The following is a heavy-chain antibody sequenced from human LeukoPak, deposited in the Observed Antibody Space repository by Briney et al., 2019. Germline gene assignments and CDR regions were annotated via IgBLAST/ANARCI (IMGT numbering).Heavy chain of an antibody. Sequence: LSCXASGFTFSXSAXHWVSQAXGXGLXWVGXXRSKTNSYATSYLASLKGSFTTPRDDSENTAYLQMNSLKTEDTAMYYCTRHVDLVVVAAPLXFEFWGQGILXXVSS. D-gene: IGHD2-15*01. J-gene: IGHJ4*02. CDR2: XRSKTNSYAT. V-gene: IGHV3-73*01. CDR1: GFTFSXSA. CDR3: TRHVDLVVVAAPLXFEF.